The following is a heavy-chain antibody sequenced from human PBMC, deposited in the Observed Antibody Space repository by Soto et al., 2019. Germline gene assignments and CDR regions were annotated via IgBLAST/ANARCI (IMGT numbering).Heavy chain of an antibody. V-gene: IGHV1-18*01. Sequence: ASVKVSCKASGYTFTSYGISWVRQAPGQGLEWMGWISAYNGNTNYAQKLQGRVTMTTDTSTSTAYMELRSLRSDDTAVYYCARDGIAGYCSGGSCSDAFDIWGQGTMVTVSS. CDR1: GYTFTSYG. CDR2: ISAYNGNT. D-gene: IGHD2-15*01. J-gene: IGHJ3*02. CDR3: ARDGIAGYCSGGSCSDAFDI.